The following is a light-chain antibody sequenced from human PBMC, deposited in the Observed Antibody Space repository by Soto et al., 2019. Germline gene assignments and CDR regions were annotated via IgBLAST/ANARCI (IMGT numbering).Light chain of an antibody. CDR1: QSVSSRF. Sequence: EIVLTHSPGTLSLSPCERATLSFRASQSVSSRFLAWYQQKPGQAPRLLIYDASNRATGIPARFSGSGSGTEFTLTISSLQSEDFAVYYCQQYNNWPQTFGQGTKVDIK. CDR3: QQYNNWPQT. J-gene: IGKJ1*01. V-gene: IGKV3D-15*01. CDR2: DAS.